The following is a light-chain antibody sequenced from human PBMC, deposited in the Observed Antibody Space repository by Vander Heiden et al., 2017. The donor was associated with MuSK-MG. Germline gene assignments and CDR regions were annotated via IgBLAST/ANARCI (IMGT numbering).Light chain of an antibody. J-gene: IGKJ4*01. CDR3: QQANSVPLT. CDR2: AAS. V-gene: IGKV1-12*01. Sequence: ESQVGKAPSSVSASVGDRVTITCRASQGISSWLAWYQQKPGKAPKLLIYAASSLQSGFLLQFNDSISGTHLTGVISWPQPIDCVTYCCQQANSVPLTFGGGTKVEIK. CDR1: QGISSW.